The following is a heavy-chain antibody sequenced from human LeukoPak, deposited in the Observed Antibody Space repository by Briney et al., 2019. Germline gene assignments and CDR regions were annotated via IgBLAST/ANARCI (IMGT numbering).Heavy chain of an antibody. V-gene: IGHV3-48*01. D-gene: IGHD5-18*01. Sequence: GGSLRLSCAASGFTFNSYSMNWVRQAPGKGLDWVSHISSSGTTIYYADSVKGRFTISRDNAKNSLYLQMNSLRAEDTAVYYCARDLGGAAMTGYYYYGMDVWGQGTTVTVSS. J-gene: IGHJ6*02. CDR2: ISSSGTTI. CDR1: GFTFNSYS. CDR3: ARDLGGAAMTGYYYYGMDV.